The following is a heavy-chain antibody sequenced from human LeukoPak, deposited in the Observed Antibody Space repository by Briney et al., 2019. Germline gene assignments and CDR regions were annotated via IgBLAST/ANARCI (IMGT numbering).Heavy chain of an antibody. CDR1: GFTFSSYA. J-gene: IGHJ4*02. D-gene: IGHD1-1*01. V-gene: IGHV3-23*01. Sequence: GGSLRLSCAASGFTFSSYAMSWVRQAPRNGLEWVSAISGSGGSTYYADSVKGRFTISRDNSKNTLYLQMNSLRAEDTAVYYCAKESLGLERRLTGDYWGQGTLVTVSS. CDR2: ISGSGGST. CDR3: AKESLGLERRLTGDY.